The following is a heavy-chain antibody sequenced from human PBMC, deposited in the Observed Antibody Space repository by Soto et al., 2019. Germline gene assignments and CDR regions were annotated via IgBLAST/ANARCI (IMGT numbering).Heavy chain of an antibody. V-gene: IGHV3-7*01. J-gene: IGHJ4*02. CDR2: IKQDGSEK. Sequence: GGSQRLSCSESGCTFSSYWMNRVRQAPGKGLKCWAKIKQDGSEKYYVDSVKGRFTISRDNAKNSLYLQMNSLRVEDTAVYYCARDYDYWGQGTLVTVSS. CDR3: ARDYDY. CDR1: GCTFSSYW.